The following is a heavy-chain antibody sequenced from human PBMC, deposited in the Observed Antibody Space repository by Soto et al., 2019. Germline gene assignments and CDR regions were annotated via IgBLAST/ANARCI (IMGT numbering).Heavy chain of an antibody. V-gene: IGHV3-11*01. J-gene: IGHJ6*02. CDR2: ISSSGSTI. CDR1: GFTFSDYY. Sequence: PGGSVRLSCAASGFTFSDYYMSWIRQAPGKGLEWVSYISSSGSTIYYADSVKGRFTISRDNAKNSLYLQMNSLRAEDTAVYYCARDGCSSTSCYSMDYYYYYGMDVWGQGTTVTVSS. D-gene: IGHD2-2*02. CDR3: ARDGCSSTSCYSMDYYYYYGMDV.